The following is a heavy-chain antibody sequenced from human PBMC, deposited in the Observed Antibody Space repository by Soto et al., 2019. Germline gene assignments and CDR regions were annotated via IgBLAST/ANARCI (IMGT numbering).Heavy chain of an antibody. V-gene: IGHV4-59*08. Sequence: TLSRTCTVPGGSIINFYCSWIGQPKGKGLEWSGYIYFSGSTNYNPSLQIRVTMSVDTSKNPFSLNLSSVTAADTAVYFCARHTPNYDGFTGYYYRYFDYWGQGSLVTVSS. D-gene: IGHD3-9*01. CDR1: GGSIINFY. CDR3: ARHTPNYDGFTGYYYRYFDY. J-gene: IGHJ4*02. CDR2: IYFSGST.